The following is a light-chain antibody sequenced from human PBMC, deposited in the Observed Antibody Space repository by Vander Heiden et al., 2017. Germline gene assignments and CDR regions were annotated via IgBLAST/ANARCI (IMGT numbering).Light chain of an antibody. CDR1: QSTSSY. Sequence: DIQMNQSPFSLSASVGDRVTITCRASQSTSSYLNWYQQKPGKATKLLIYGSSSLQSGVPSRFSGSGSGTDFTLTISSLQPEDFATCYCQQSYSTPWTFGQGTEVEIK. V-gene: IGKV1-39*01. J-gene: IGKJ1*01. CDR3: QQSYSTPWT. CDR2: GSS.